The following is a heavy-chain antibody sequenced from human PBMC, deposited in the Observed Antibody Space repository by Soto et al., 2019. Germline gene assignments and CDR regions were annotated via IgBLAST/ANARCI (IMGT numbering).Heavy chain of an antibody. CDR3: ARVKRYYYDSSGSKGFDY. Sequence: LSLTCTVSGGSISSGDYYWSWIRQPPGKGLEWIGYIYYSGSTYYNPSLKSRVTISVDTSKNQFPLKLSSVTAADTAVYYCARVKRYYYDSSGSKGFDYWGQGTLVTVSS. CDR2: IYYSGST. J-gene: IGHJ4*02. CDR1: GGSISSGDYY. D-gene: IGHD3-22*01. V-gene: IGHV4-30-4*01.